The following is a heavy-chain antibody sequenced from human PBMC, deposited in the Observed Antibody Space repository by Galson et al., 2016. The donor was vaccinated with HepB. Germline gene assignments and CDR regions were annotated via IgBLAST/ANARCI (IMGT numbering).Heavy chain of an antibody. Sequence: SLRLSCAASGFTFSSYAMHWVRQAPGKGLEWVAVISYDGNNKYFADSVKGRFTISRDNSKKTLYLQMNSLRAEDTAVYYCAKDGRIYCSSASCHDHFHYWGQGTLVTVSS. CDR2: ISYDGNNK. V-gene: IGHV3-30-3*01. J-gene: IGHJ4*02. CDR3: AKDGRIYCSSASCHDHFHY. D-gene: IGHD2-2*01. CDR1: GFTFSSYA.